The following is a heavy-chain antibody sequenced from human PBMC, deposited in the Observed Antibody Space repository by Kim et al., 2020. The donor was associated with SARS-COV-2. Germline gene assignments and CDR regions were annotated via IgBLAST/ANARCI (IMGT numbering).Heavy chain of an antibody. Sequence: SETLSLTCTVSGGSISSSSYYWGWIRQPPGKGLEWIGSIYYSGSTYYNPSLKSRVTISVDTSKNQFSLKLSSVTAADTAGYYCARQGYSGSYPTGVYYYGMDVWGQGTTVTVSS. CDR2: IYYSGST. CDR1: GGSISSSSYY. J-gene: IGHJ6*02. V-gene: IGHV4-39*01. D-gene: IGHD1-26*01. CDR3: ARQGYSGSYPTGVYYYGMDV.